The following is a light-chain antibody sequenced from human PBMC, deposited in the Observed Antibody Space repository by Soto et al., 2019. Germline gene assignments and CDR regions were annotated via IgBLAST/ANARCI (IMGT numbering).Light chain of an antibody. J-gene: IGLJ2*01. CDR2: DNG. V-gene: IGLV1-51*01. Sequence: QSVLTQPPSVSAAPGQKVTISCSGSSSNIGNNYVSWYQQLPGAAPKLLIDDNGKRPSGIPDRFSGSKSGTSATLGITGLQTGDEADYFCGTWDSSLSVVVFGGGTKLTVL. CDR1: SSNIGNNY. CDR3: GTWDSSLSVVV.